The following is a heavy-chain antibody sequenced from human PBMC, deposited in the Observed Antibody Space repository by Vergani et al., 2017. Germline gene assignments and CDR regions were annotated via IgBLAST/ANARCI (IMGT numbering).Heavy chain of an antibody. CDR2: INAGNGNT. CDR1: GYTSTSYA. J-gene: IGHJ4*02. D-gene: IGHD1-7*01. V-gene: IGHV1-3*01. CDR3: ARDRNLELRYFDY. Sequence: QVQLVQSGAEVQKPGASVKVSCKASGYTSTSYAMHWVRQAPGQRLEWMGWINAGNGNTNYSQKFQGRVTITRDTSASTAYMELSSLRSEDTAVYYCARDRNLELRYFDYWGQGTLVTVSS.